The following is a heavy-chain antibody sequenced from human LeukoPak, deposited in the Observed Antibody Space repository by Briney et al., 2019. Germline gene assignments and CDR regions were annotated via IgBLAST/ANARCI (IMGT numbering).Heavy chain of an antibody. D-gene: IGHD2-15*01. CDR1: GFPFTSYA. V-gene: IGHV3-23*01. CDR3: AKDSGYCSGGSCHEFPEDY. J-gene: IGHJ4*02. Sequence: PGGSLCLHCAASGFPFTSYAMSGVRQAPGKGLEWGSAIGGRGVSTYYADSVKGRFTISRDNSKNTLYLQINSLRAEDTAAYYCAKDSGYCSGGSCHEFPEDYWGQGTPVTVSS. CDR2: IGGRGVST.